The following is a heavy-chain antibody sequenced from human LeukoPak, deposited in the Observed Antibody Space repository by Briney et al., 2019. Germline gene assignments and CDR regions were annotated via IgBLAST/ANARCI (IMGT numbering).Heavy chain of an antibody. CDR3: AKGVVPAAKHYNWFDP. Sequence: PGGSLRLSCAASGFTFSSYGMHWVRQAPGKGLEWVALIRYDGSNKYYADSVKGRFTISRDNSKNTLYLQMNSLRAEDTAVYYCAKGVVPAAKHYNWFDPWGQGTLVTVSS. J-gene: IGHJ5*02. V-gene: IGHV3-30*02. CDR1: GFTFSSYG. D-gene: IGHD2-2*01. CDR2: IRYDGSNK.